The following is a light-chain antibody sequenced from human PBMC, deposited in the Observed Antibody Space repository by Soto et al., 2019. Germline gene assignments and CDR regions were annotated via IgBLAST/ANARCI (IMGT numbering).Light chain of an antibody. Sequence: EIVLTQSPGTLSLSPGERATVSCRASQSVSSRYLAWYQQKPGQAPRLLISGASSRATGIPDRFSGSGSGTDFTLTINSLEPEDFAVYYCQQYGGSPPLTFGGGTRVEIK. CDR2: GAS. CDR3: QQYGGSPPLT. V-gene: IGKV3-20*01. CDR1: QSVSSRY. J-gene: IGKJ4*01.